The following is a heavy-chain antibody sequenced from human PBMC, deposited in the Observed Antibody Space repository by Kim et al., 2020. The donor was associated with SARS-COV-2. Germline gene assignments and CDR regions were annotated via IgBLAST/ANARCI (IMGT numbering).Heavy chain of an antibody. CDR3: AHSLREHLEYDILTGYTKTYYYYGMDV. D-gene: IGHD3-9*01. CDR1: GFSLSTSGVG. Sequence: SGPTLVKPTQTLTLTCTFSGFSLSTSGVGVGWIRQPPGKALEWLALIYWDDDKRYSPSLKSRLTITKDTSKNQVVLTMTNMDPVDTATYYCAHSLREHLEYDILTGYTKTYYYYGMDVWGQGTTVTVSS. CDR2: IYWDDDK. V-gene: IGHV2-5*02. J-gene: IGHJ6*02.